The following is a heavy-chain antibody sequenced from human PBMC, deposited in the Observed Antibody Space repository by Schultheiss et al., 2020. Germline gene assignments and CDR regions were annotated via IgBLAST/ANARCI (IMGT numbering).Heavy chain of an antibody. CDR3: ARDQWDYDFWSGYYWFDY. Sequence: GESLKISCAASGFTFSSYSMNWVRQAPGKGLEWVSSISSSSSYIYYADSVKGRFTISRDNAKNSLYLQMNSLRAEDTAVYYCARDQWDYDFWSGYYWFDYWGQGNLGTVSS. V-gene: IGHV3-21*01. D-gene: IGHD3-3*01. J-gene: IGHJ4*02. CDR1: GFTFSSYS. CDR2: ISSSSSYI.